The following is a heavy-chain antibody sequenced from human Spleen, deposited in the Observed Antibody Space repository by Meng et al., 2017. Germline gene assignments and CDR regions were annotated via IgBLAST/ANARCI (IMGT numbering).Heavy chain of an antibody. D-gene: IGHD1-14*01. V-gene: IGHV1-69*13. CDR2: LIAVFDNT. J-gene: IGHJ4*02. CDR3: ARGRRNEPLFDF. CDR1: GGSFSTHT. Sequence: QVQLVQFGAEVKKPGSSVKVACKTSGGSFSTHTFSWVRQAPGQGLELMGGLIAVFDNTKAEPRFQDRVTFTADESTSTAYMELSSLTFDDTAVYFCARGRRNEPLFDFWGQGTLVTVSS.